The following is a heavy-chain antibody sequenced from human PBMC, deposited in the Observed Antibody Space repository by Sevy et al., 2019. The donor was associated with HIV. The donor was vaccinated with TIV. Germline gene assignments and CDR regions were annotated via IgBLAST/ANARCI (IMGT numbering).Heavy chain of an antibody. CDR3: AKIKDYGIESFYYGMDV. CDR1: GFTITGYV. CDR2: ISFGGDRT. D-gene: IGHD3-10*01. J-gene: IGHJ6*02. V-gene: IGHV3-23*01. Sequence: GGSLRLSCVASGFTITGYVLTWVRQTPGKGLEGVSSISFGGDRTYDTDPVKGRFTISRDNSRNTVYLQMNSLRAEDTAVYYCAKIKDYGIESFYYGMDVXGQGTTVTVSS.